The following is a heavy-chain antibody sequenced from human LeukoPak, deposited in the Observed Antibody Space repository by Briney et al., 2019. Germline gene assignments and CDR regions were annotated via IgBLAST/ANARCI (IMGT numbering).Heavy chain of an antibody. J-gene: IGHJ2*01. D-gene: IGHD6-13*01. CDR2: FDPEGGET. CDR3: ATALYSSSWYRPHWYFDL. Sequence: ASVKVSCKVSGYTLTELSMHWVRQAPGKGLEWMGGFDPEGGETIYAQKFQGRVTMTEDTSTDTAYMELSSLRSEDTAVYYCATALYSSSWYRPHWYFDLWGRGTLVTVSS. CDR1: GYTLTELS. V-gene: IGHV1-24*01.